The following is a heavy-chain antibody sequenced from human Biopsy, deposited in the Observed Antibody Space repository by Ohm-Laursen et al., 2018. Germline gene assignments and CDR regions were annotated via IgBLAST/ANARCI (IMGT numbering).Heavy chain of an antibody. CDR1: GYSMSTYY. CDR3: AKHGSGWTGDDALHI. D-gene: IGHD6-19*01. V-gene: IGHV4-59*08. J-gene: IGHJ3*02. Sequence: GTLSLTCSVSGYSMSTYYWSWIRQAPGRGLEWVGYISYSGSTSNNPSLKSRITISVDTSKNQISLKVTSVTAADTAVYYCAKHGSGWTGDDALHIWGQGTMVTVSS. CDR2: ISYSGST.